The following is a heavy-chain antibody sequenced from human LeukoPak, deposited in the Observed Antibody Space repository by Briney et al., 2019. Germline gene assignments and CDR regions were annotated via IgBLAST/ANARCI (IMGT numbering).Heavy chain of an antibody. D-gene: IGHD6-13*01. J-gene: IGHJ5*02. CDR3: ARGNFGYHSSWSFDP. CDR1: GFTFSSCG. CDR2: IRYDGSSK. V-gene: IGHV3-30*02. Sequence: GGSLRLSCAASGFTFSSCGMHWVRQAPGKGLDWVAFIRYDGSSKYYADSVKGRFTISRDNSKNTLYLQMTSLRAEDTALYYCARGNFGYHSSWSFDPWGQGTLVTVSS.